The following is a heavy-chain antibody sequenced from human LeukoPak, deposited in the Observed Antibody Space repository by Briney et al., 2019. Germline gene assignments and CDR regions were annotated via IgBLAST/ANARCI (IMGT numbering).Heavy chain of an antibody. CDR2: VYYSGST. CDR1: GGSISSSSYY. J-gene: IGHJ4*02. Sequence: SETLSLTCTVSGGSISSSSYYWGWIRQPPGKGLEWIGSVYYSGSTYYNPSLKSRVTISVDTSKNQFSLKLSSVTAADTAVYYCARQTVWLGELGISPFDYWGQGTLVTVSS. D-gene: IGHD3-10*01. V-gene: IGHV4-39*01. CDR3: ARQTVWLGELGISPFDY.